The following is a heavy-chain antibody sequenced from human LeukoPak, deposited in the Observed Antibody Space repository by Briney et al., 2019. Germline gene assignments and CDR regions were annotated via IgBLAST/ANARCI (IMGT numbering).Heavy chain of an antibody. D-gene: IGHD3-10*01. CDR2: INHSGST. J-gene: IGHJ4*02. CDR3: ARGRMVRGVNFDY. Sequence: PSETLSLTCAVYGGSFSGYYWSWIRQPPGKGLEWIGEINHSGSTNYNPSLKSRVTISVDTSKNQLSLKLSSVTAADTAVYYCARGRMVRGVNFDYWGQGTLVTVSS. CDR1: GGSFSGYY. V-gene: IGHV4-34*01.